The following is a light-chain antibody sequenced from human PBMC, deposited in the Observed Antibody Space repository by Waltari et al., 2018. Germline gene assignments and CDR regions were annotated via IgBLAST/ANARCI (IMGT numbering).Light chain of an antibody. V-gene: IGKV3-15*01. J-gene: IGKJ5*01. CDR3: QQYNNWLIT. CDR2: GAS. CDR1: PSVSSN. Sequence: EIVMTQSPATLSVSPGERATLSCRASPSVSSNLAWYQQKPGQASRLLIFGASSRATGIPGRFSGSGSGTEFTLTISSLQSEDFAVYYCQQYNNWLITFGQGTRLEIK.